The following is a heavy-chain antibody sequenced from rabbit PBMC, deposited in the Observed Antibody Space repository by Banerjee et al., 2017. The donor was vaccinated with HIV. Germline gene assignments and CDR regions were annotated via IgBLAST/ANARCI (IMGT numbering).Heavy chain of an antibody. D-gene: IGHD6-1*01. V-gene: IGHV1S40*01. CDR3: ARDGISNGYEDYFNL. J-gene: IGHJ4*01. Sequence: QSLEESGGGLVQPEGSLALTCTASGFSFSGGYDMCWVRQAPGKGLEWIACIYASSGRTYYASWAKGRFTISKTSWTTVTLQMTSLTAADTATYFCARDGISNGYEDYFNLWGQGTLVTVS. CDR2: IYASSGRT. CDR1: GFSFSGGYD.